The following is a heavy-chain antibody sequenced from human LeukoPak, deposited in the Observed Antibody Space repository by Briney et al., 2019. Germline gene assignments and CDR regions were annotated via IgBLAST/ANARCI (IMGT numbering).Heavy chain of an antibody. CDR1: GFTFSSYS. CDR3: AKERLPGIAAAGIGYYYYMDV. J-gene: IGHJ6*03. Sequence: GSLRLSCAASGFTFSSYSMNWVRQAPGKGLEWVSSISSSSSYIYYADSVKGRFTISRDNAKNSLYLQMNSLRAEDTAVYYCAKERLPGIAAAGIGYYYYMDVWGKGTTVTVSS. V-gene: IGHV3-21*04. CDR2: ISSSSSYI. D-gene: IGHD6-13*01.